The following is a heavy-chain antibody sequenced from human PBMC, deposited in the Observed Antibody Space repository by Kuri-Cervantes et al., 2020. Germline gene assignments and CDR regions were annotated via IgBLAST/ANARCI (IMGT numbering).Heavy chain of an antibody. D-gene: IGHD6-19*01. J-gene: IGHJ4*02. CDR3: ARSVAGTKSNFDY. CDR2: INPCGGST. CDR1: GGTFSSYA. V-gene: IGHV1-46*03. Sequence: ASVKDSCKASGGTFSSYAISWVRQAPGQGLEWMGIINPCGGSTSYAQKFQGRVTMTRDTSTSTVYMELSSLRSEDTAVYYCARSVAGTKSNFDYWGQGTLVTVSS.